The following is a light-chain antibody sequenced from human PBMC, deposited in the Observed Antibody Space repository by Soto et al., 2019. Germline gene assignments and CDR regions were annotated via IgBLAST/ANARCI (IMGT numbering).Light chain of an antibody. CDR2: GAS. Sequence: DIVLTQSPDSLAVSLGERATIKCKSSQSVLYSSNNRNYLAWYQQKPGQAPKLLIYGASTRESGVPERFSGSGSGTDFTLTISSLQAEDVAVYYCHQYYGTRTFGQGTKVEVK. J-gene: IGKJ1*01. CDR1: QSVLYSSNNRNY. V-gene: IGKV4-1*01. CDR3: HQYYGTRT.